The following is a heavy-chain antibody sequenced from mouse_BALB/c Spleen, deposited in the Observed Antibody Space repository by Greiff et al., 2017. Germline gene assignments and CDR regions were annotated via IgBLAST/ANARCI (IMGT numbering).Heavy chain of an antibody. Sequence: QVQLKESGPGLVQPSQSLSISCTVSGFSLTSYGVHWVRQSPGKGLEWLGVICSGGSTDYNAAFISRLSISKDNAKSQVFFKMNSLQANDTAIYYCARKATMITTRGNYYAMDYWGQGTSVTVSS. D-gene: IGHD2-4*01. CDR2: ICSGGST. J-gene: IGHJ4*01. V-gene: IGHV2-2*02. CDR3: ARKATMITTRGNYYAMDY. CDR1: GFSLTSYG.